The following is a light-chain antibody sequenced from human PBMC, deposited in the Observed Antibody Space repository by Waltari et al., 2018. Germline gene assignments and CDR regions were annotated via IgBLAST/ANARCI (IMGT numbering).Light chain of an antibody. CDR3: RKNDPFPAK. CDR2: GSC. J-gene: IGKJ1*01. V-gene: IGKV3-20*01. CDR1: QSVARF. Sequence: SCRARQSVARFLAWYKQKPGQATRVLIYGSCTRATGIPDRFSGSGSGTDFSFTNSRLGHEDFEVYYCRKNDPFPAKLGHGTKVE.